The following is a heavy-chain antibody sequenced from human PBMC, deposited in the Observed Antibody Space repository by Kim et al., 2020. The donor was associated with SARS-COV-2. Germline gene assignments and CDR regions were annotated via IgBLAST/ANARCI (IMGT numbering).Heavy chain of an antibody. CDR1: GFTFSDYY. J-gene: IGHJ6*02. Sequence: GGSLRLSCAASGFTFSDYYMSWIRQAPGKGLEWVSYISSSSSYTNYADSVKGRFTISRDNAKNSLYLQMNSLRAEDTAVYYCARDPGQWLVRYYYYGMDVWGQGTTVTVSS. D-gene: IGHD6-19*01. CDR2: ISSSSSYT. V-gene: IGHV3-11*05. CDR3: ARDPGQWLVRYYYYGMDV.